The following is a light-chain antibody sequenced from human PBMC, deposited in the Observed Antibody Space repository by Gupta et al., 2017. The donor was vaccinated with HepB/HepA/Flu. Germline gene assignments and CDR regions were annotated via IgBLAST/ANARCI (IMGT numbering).Light chain of an antibody. CDR1: QDISSY. Sequence: DIQLTQSPSFLSASVGDRVSLTCRASQDISSYLAWYQQMPGKAPKLLIYGASTLQSGVPSRFSGSGSGTEFTLTISSLKPEDLATYYCLQLKRDPLTFGGGTKVEIK. J-gene: IGKJ4*01. CDR3: LQLKRDPLT. V-gene: IGKV1-9*01. CDR2: GAS.